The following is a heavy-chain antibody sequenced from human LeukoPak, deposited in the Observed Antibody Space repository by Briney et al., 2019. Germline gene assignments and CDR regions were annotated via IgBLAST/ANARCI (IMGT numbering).Heavy chain of an antibody. CDR1: GYTFTSYG. CDR3: ARDGGAPGPIYGDY. D-gene: IGHD4-23*01. Sequence: ASVKVSCKASGYTFTSYGISWVRQAPGQGLEWMGWISGYNGHTNYAQKFQGRVTMTTDTSTSTAYMELRGLRSDDTAIYYCARDGGAPGPIYGDYWGQGTPVTVSS. J-gene: IGHJ4*02. CDR2: ISGYNGHT. V-gene: IGHV1-18*04.